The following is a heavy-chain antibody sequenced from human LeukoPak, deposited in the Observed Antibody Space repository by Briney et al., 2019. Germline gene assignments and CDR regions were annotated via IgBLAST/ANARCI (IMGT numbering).Heavy chain of an antibody. CDR3: AKAREQYCIDGSCSGFDY. Sequence: GGSLRLSCTVSGFNFRVYAMKWVRQAPGKGLEWVSSISGSSGRTNYAASVKGRFTISRDNSKNTVYLQMNSLRAEDAAVYYCAKAREQYCIDGSCSGFDYWGQGTQVTVSS. CDR2: ISGSSGRT. D-gene: IGHD2-15*01. CDR1: GFNFRVYA. J-gene: IGHJ4*02. V-gene: IGHV3-23*01.